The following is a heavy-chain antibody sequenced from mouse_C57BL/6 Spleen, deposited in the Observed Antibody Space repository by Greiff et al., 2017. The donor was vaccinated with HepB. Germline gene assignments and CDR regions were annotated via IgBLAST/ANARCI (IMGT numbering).Heavy chain of an antibody. J-gene: IGHJ4*01. D-gene: IGHD1-1*01. V-gene: IGHV1-61*01. CDR1: GYTFTSYW. CDR3: ARWGYYGAMDY. CDR2: IYPSDSET. Sequence: QVQLQQPGAELVRPGSSVKLSCKASGYTFTSYWMDWVKQRPGQGLEWIGNIYPSDSETHYNQKFKDKATLTVDKSSSTAYMQLSSLTSEDSAVYYCARWGYYGAMDYWGQGTSVTVSS.